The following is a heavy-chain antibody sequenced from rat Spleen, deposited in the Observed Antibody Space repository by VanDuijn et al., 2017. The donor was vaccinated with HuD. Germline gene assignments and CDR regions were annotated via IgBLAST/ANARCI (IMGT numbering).Heavy chain of an antibody. CDR1: GFTFTDYN. CDR3: ARHGLGAWYFDY. CDR2: IDYEGTST. Sequence: EVQLVESGGGLVQPGRSLKLSCAASGFTFTDYNMAWVRQAPKKGLEWVASIDYEGTSTYYGDSVKGRFTISRDNAKSTLYLQMNSLRSEDTATYYCARHGLGAWYFDYWGQGVMVTVSS. J-gene: IGHJ2*01. V-gene: IGHV5-22*01. D-gene: IGHD5-1*01.